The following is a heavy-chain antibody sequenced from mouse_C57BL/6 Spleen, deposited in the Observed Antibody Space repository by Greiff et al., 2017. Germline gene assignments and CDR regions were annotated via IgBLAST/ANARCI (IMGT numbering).Heavy chain of an antibody. V-gene: IGHV3-6*01. J-gene: IGHJ1*03. CDR2: ISYDGSN. Sequence: VQLKESGPGLVKPSQSLSLTCSVTGYSITSGYYWNWIRQFPGNKLEWMGYISYDGSNNSNPSLNNRISITRDTSKNQFFLKLNSVTTEDTATYYCARPGPHWYFDVWGTGTTVTVSS. CDR3: ARPGPHWYFDV. D-gene: IGHD3-3*01. CDR1: GYSITSGYY.